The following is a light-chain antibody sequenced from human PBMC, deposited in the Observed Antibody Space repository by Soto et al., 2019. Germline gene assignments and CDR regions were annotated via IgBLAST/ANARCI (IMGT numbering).Light chain of an antibody. CDR3: QHYHGWPIT. V-gene: IGKV3-15*01. CDR2: GAS. Sequence: EIVMTQSPDTLSVSPGAGAPLSCRVSQSIRSNLAWYQQRPGQAPRLLMYGASTRADGIPARFTGSGSGTEFTLTISSLQSEDFAVYYCQHYHGWPITFGQGTRLEIK. J-gene: IGKJ5*01. CDR1: QSIRSN.